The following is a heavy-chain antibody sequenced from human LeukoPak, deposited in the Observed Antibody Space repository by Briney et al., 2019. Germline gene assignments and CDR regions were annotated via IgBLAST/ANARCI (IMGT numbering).Heavy chain of an antibody. V-gene: IGHV3-69-1*01. Sequence: GGSLRLSCEASGFTFSAYAMTWVRQAPGKGLEWVSSIGSDNKPHYSESVKGRFTISRGNAKNSLYLQMNSLRDEDTAVYYCARGDASGWSYWGQGTLVTVSS. CDR2: IGSDNKP. D-gene: IGHD6-19*01. CDR3: ARGDASGWSY. J-gene: IGHJ4*02. CDR1: GFTFSAYA.